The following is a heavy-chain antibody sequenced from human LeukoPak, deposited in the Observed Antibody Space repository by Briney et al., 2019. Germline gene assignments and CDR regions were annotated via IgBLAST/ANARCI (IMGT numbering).Heavy chain of an antibody. CDR3: AKVGRLLWFGELYDY. V-gene: IGHV3-30*02. J-gene: IGHJ4*02. CDR2: IRYDGSNK. Sequence: GGSLRLSCAASGFTFSSYGMHWVRQAPGKGLEWVAFIRYDGSNKYYADSVKGRFTISRDNSKNTLYLQMNSLRAEDTAVYYCAKVGRLLWFGELYDYWGQGTLVTVSS. CDR1: GFTFSSYG. D-gene: IGHD3-10*01.